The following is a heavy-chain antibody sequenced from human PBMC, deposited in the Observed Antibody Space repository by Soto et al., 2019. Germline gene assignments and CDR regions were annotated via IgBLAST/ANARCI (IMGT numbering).Heavy chain of an antibody. CDR1: GFTFTSSA. Sequence: ASVKISCKASGFTFTSSAVQWVRQARGQRLEWIGWIVVGSGNTNYAQKFQERVTITRDMSTSTAYMELSSLRSEDTAGYYCAADSLYCSSTSCYIYYYYGMDVWGHGTTVTVSS. V-gene: IGHV1-58*01. J-gene: IGHJ6*02. CDR2: IVVGSGNT. CDR3: AADSLYCSSTSCYIYYYYGMDV. D-gene: IGHD2-2*02.